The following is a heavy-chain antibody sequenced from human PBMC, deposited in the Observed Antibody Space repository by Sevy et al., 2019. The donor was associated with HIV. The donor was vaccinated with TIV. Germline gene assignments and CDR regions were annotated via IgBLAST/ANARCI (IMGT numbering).Heavy chain of an antibody. J-gene: IGHJ5*02. D-gene: IGHD2-21*01. CDR2: IGTLGDT. CDR1: GFSFSGSD. V-gene: IGHV3-13*01. CDR3: VRGLQTHCDRTACPLDH. Sequence: GGSLRRSCAGYGFSFSGSDMHWVRQPTGKGLEWISSIGTLGDTFYADYVKGRFTISRDNAKSSLYLEMSSLRAGDTALYYCVRGLQTHCDRTACPLDHWGQLTLVTVSS.